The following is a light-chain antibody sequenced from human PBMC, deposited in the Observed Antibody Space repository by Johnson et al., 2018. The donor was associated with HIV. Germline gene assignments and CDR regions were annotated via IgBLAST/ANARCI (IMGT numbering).Light chain of an antibody. Sequence: QSVLTQPPSVSAAPGQKVTISCSGSISNIGNNYVSWYQQLPGTAPKLLIYENNKRPSGIPDRFSASKSATTATLGITGLQTWAEADYYCGAWDGRLSVYGFGTGTTVTV. CDR2: ENN. J-gene: IGLJ1*01. V-gene: IGLV1-51*02. CDR1: ISNIGNNY. CDR3: GAWDGRLSVYG.